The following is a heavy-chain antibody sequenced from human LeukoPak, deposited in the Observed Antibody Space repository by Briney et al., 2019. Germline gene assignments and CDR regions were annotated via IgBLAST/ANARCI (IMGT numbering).Heavy chain of an antibody. CDR3: ANLAYDFWSGSPYYGMDV. V-gene: IGHV3-30*18. D-gene: IGHD3-3*01. Sequence: GRSLRLSCAASGFTFSSYGMHWVRQAPGKGLEWVAVISYDGSNKYYADSVKGRFTISRDNSKNTLYLQMNSLRAEDTAVYYCANLAYDFWSGSPYYGMDVWGQGTTVTVSS. J-gene: IGHJ6*02. CDR2: ISYDGSNK. CDR1: GFTFSSYG.